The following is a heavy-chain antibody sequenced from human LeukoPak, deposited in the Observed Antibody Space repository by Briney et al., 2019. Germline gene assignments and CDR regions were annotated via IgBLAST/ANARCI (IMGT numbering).Heavy chain of an antibody. V-gene: IGHV3-11*01. D-gene: IGHD3-3*01. CDR1: GFTFSDYY. CDR2: ISSSGSTI. Sequence: PGGSLRLSCAASGFTFSDYYMSWIRQAPGKGLEWVSYISSSGSTIYYADSVKGRFTISRDNSKNTLYLQMNSLRAEDTAVYYCANPSLRFLEWLYLIWGQGTLVTVSS. J-gene: IGHJ4*02. CDR3: ANPSLRFLEWLYLI.